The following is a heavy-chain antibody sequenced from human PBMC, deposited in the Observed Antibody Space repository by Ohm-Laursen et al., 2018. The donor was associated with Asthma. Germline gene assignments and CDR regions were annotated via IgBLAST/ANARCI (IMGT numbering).Heavy chain of an antibody. CDR2: IYYSGST. CDR3: AGGGDSNRDY. V-gene: IGHV4-31*03. Sequence: SQTLSLTCTVSGGSISSGGYYWSWIRQRPGKGLEWIGYIYYSGSTYYNPSLKSRVTISVDTSKNQFSLKLSSVTAADTAVYYCAGGGDSNRDYWGQGTLVTVSS. J-gene: IGHJ4*02. CDR1: GGSISSGGYY. D-gene: IGHD2-21*02.